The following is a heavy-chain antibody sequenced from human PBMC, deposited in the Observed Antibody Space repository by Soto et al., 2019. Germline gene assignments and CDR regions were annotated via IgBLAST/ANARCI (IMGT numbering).Heavy chain of an antibody. CDR3: ARDGYYYGSGSYSD. CDR2: INPSGGST. Sequence: ASVKVACHASGYTFTSYYMHWVRQAPGQGLEWMGIINPSGGSTSYAQKFQGRVTITRDTSASTAYMELSSLRSEDTAVYYCARDGYYYGSGSYSDWGQGTLVTVSS. D-gene: IGHD3-10*01. V-gene: IGHV1-46*01. CDR1: GYTFTSYY. J-gene: IGHJ4*02.